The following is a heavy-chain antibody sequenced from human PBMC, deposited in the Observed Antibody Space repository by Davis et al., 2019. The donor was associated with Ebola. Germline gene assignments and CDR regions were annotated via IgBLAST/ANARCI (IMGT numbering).Heavy chain of an antibody. CDR2: MNPNSGNT. CDR1: GYTFTGYY. D-gene: IGHD1-7*01. Sequence: ASVKVSCKTSGYTFTGYYIHWVRQAPGQGLEWMGWMNPNSGNTGYAQKFQGRVTMTRNTSISTAYMELSSLRSEDTAVYYCARGRNELLSLDPWGQGTLVIVSS. CDR3: ARGRNELLSLDP. V-gene: IGHV1-8*02. J-gene: IGHJ5*02.